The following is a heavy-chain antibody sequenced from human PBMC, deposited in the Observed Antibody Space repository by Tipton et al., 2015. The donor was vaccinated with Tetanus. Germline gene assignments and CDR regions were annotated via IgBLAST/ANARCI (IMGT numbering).Heavy chain of an antibody. J-gene: IGHJ6*02. V-gene: IGHV1-46*01. D-gene: IGHD3-9*01. CDR2: INPSGGST. Sequence: QSGAEVKKPGASVKVSCKASGYTFTSYYMHWVRQAPGQGLEWTGIINPSGGSTSYAQKFQGRVTMTRDTSTSTVYMELSSLRSEDTAVYYCARELTGLWDYYGMDVWGQGTTVTVSS. CDR1: GYTFTSYY. CDR3: ARELTGLWDYYGMDV.